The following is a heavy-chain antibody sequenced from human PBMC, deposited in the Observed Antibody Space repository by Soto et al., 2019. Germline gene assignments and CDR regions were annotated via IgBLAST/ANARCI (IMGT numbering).Heavy chain of an antibody. CDR1: GFTFSSYS. CDR2: ISSSSSYI. Sequence: GGSLRLSCAASGFTFSSYSMNWVRQAPGKGLEWVSSISSSSSYIYYANSVKGRFTISRDNAKNSLYLQMNSLRAEDTAVYYCARDLGNFDYFDYWGQGTLVTVSS. D-gene: IGHD3-9*01. CDR3: ARDLGNFDYFDY. V-gene: IGHV3-21*01. J-gene: IGHJ4*02.